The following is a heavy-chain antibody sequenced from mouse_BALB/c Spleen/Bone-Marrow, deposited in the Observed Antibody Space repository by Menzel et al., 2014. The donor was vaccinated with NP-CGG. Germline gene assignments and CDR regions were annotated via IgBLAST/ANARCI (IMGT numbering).Heavy chain of an antibody. V-gene: IGHV1-9*01. CDR3: ARFDYYRDYFDY. CDR2: ILPGSGGT. J-gene: IGHJ2*01. D-gene: IGHD1-1*01. Sequence: QVQLQQPGAELMKPGASVKISCKATGYTFSSYWIEWVKQRPGHGLEWIGEILPGSGGTNYNEKFKGKATFTADTSSNTAYMQLSSLTSEDSAVYYCARFDYYRDYFDYWGQGTTLTVSS. CDR1: GYTFSSYW.